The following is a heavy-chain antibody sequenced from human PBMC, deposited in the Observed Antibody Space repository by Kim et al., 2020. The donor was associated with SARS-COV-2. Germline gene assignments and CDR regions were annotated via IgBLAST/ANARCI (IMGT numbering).Heavy chain of an antibody. V-gene: IGHV1-69*13. Sequence: SVKVSCKASGGTFSSYAISWVRQAPGQGLEWMGGIIPIFGTANYAQKFQGRVTITADESTSTAYMELSSLRSEDTAVYYCARGYSSSSFFFDYWGQGTLVTVSS. CDR3: ARGYSSSSFFFDY. D-gene: IGHD6-6*01. CDR2: IIPIFGTA. CDR1: GGTFSSYA. J-gene: IGHJ4*02.